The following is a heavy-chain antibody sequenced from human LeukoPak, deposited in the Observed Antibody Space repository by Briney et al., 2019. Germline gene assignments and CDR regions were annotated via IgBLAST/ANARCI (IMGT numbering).Heavy chain of an antibody. D-gene: IGHD6-13*01. J-gene: IGHJ3*02. CDR1: GGTFSSYT. CDR2: IIPILGIA. Sequence: ASVTVSCKASGGTFSSYTISWVRQAPGQGLEWMGRIIPILGIANYAQKFQGRVTITADKSTSTAYMELSSLRSDDTAVYYCARDDSSSWEDAFDIWGQGTMVTVSS. CDR3: ARDDSSSWEDAFDI. V-gene: IGHV1-69*04.